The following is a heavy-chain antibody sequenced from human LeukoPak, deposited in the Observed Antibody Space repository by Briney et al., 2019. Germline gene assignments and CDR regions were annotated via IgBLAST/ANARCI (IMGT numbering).Heavy chain of an antibody. J-gene: IGHJ6*03. CDR3: ARTVVGATYDYYYYYMDV. CDR1: GGSISSGSYY. CDR2: IYYSGST. D-gene: IGHD1-26*01. Sequence: SQTLSLTCTVSGGSISSGSYYWSWIRQPAGKGLEWIGSIYYSGSTYYNPSLKSRVTISVDTSKNQFSLKLSSVTAADTAVYYCARTVVGATYDYYYYYMDVWGKGTTVTVSS. V-gene: IGHV4-30-2*03.